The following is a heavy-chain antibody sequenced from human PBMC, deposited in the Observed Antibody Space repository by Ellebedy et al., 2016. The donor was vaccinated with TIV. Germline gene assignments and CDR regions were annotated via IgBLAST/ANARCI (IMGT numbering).Heavy chain of an antibody. CDR3: ARERRAGATTNFYYYGMDV. D-gene: IGHD1-26*01. CDR2: ISPNSVDT. J-gene: IGHJ6*02. V-gene: IGHV1-2*02. Sequence: AASVKVSCKASGYSFTNYYIHWVRQAPGQGLEWMGWISPNSVDTNYARKFQDRVTMTRDTSTSTAYMELSSLRSEDTAVFYCARERRAGATTNFYYYGMDVWGQGTTVTVSS. CDR1: GYSFTNYY.